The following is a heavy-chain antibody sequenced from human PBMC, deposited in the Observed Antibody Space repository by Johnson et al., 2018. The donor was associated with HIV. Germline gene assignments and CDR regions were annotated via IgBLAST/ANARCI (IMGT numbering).Heavy chain of an antibody. D-gene: IGHD1-26*01. J-gene: IGHJ3*02. CDR3: ARGLWATTPGGAFDI. Sequence: VQLVESGGGLVQPGGSLRLSCAASGFTFSSYWMSWVRQAPGKGLEWVANIKQDGSEKYYVDSVKGRFTISRDNAKNSLYLQMNSLRAGDTAVYYCARGLWATTPGGAFDIGGQGTMVAVSS. CDR1: GFTFSSYW. CDR2: IKQDGSEK. V-gene: IGHV3-7*01.